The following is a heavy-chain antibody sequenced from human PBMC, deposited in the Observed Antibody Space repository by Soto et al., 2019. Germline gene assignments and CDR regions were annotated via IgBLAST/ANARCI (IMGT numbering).Heavy chain of an antibody. V-gene: IGHV4-30-2*01. CDR1: GGSISSGGYS. Sequence: QLQLQESGSGLVKPSQTLSLTCAVSGGSISSGGYSWSWIRQPPGKGLEWIGYIYHSGSTYYNPSLKSRGTISVDMSKNQFSLKLSSVTAADTAVYYCASAGGLGAVAADYWGQGTLVTVSS. CDR3: ASAGGLGAVAADY. J-gene: IGHJ4*02. D-gene: IGHD6-19*01. CDR2: IYHSGST.